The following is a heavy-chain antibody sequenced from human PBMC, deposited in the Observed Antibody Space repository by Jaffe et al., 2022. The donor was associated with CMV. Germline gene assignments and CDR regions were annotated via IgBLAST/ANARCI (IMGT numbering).Heavy chain of an antibody. CDR1: GGSFSGYY. CDR3: ASKRSSWYLGYYYYYMDV. V-gene: IGHV4-34*01. Sequence: QVQLQQWGAGLLKPSETLSLTCAVYGGSFSGYYWSWIRQPPGKGLEWIGEINHSGSTNYNPSLKSRVTISVDTSKNQFSLKLSSVTAADTAVYYCASKRSSWYLGYYYYYMDVWGKGTTVTVSS. D-gene: IGHD6-13*01. CDR2: INHSGST. J-gene: IGHJ6*03.